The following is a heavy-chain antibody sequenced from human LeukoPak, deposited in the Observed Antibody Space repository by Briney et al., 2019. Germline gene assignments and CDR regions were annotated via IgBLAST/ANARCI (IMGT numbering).Heavy chain of an antibody. V-gene: IGHV3-30*18. CDR2: ISYDGSNK. CDR1: GFTFSSYG. Sequence: PGGSLRLSCAASGFTFSSYGMHWVRQAPGKGLEWVAVISYDGSNKYYADSVKGRFTISRDNSKNTLYLQMNSLRAEDTAVYYCAKLTAVATTSDLDYWGQGTLVTVSS. D-gene: IGHD5-12*01. J-gene: IGHJ4*02. CDR3: AKLTAVATTSDLDY.